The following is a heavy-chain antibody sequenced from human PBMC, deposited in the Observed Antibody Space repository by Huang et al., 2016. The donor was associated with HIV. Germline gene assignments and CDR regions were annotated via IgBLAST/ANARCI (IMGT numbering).Heavy chain of an antibody. CDR3: ASRRNAPESYYMDV. CDR1: GFSFTSYW. V-gene: IGHV5-51*03. Sequence: EVQLVQSGVEVKKPGESLRISCQAYGFSFTSYWIVWVRQRPGKGLEWMWTICPDDSETKYSPSFQGQVTISADKATGTAHVTWNRLRASDSAVYYCASRRNAPESYYMDVWGEGTTVTVSS. CDR2: ICPDDSET. J-gene: IGHJ6*03. D-gene: IGHD2-2*01.